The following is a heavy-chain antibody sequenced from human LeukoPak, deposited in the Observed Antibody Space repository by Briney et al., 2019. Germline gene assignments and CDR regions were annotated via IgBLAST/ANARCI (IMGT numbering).Heavy chain of an antibody. Sequence: GGSLRLSCAASGFTFSSYSMNWVRQAPGKGLEWVSSISSSSRHIYYADSVKGRFTIFRDDAKNSLFLQMDSLRVEDTAMYYCVRYFSTVTTAYLHHWGQGTLLTVSS. CDR3: VRYFSTVTTAYLHH. D-gene: IGHD4-17*01. V-gene: IGHV3-21*04. CDR2: ISSSSRHI. J-gene: IGHJ1*01. CDR1: GFTFSSYS.